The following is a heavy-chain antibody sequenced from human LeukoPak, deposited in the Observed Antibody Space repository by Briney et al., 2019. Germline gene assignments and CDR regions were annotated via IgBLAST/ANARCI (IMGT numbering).Heavy chain of an antibody. J-gene: IGHJ4*02. CDR2: IIPILGIA. CDR1: GGTFSRYA. D-gene: IGHD3-10*01. CDR3: ARDEHGSGSYSYY. V-gene: IGHV1-69*04. Sequence: GAPVKVSCKASGGTFSRYAISRVRRAPGPGLEWLGRIIPILGIANYAQKFQGRVTITADKSTSTAYMELSSLRSEDTAVYYCARDEHGSGSYSYYWGQGTLVTVSS.